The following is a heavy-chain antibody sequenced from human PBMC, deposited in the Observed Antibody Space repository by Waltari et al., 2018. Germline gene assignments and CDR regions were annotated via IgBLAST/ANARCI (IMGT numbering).Heavy chain of an antibody. CDR2: IYYSGST. J-gene: IGHJ4*02. CDR3: ARDGGDGYDFFDY. CDR1: GGSISSYY. D-gene: IGHD5-12*01. Sequence: QVQLQESGPGLVKPSETLSLTCTVSGGSISSYYWSWIRQPPGKGLEWIGYIYYSGSTNYNPSLKSRVTISVDTSKNQFSLKLSSVTAADTAVYYCARDGGDGYDFFDYWGQRTLVTVSS. V-gene: IGHV4-59*01.